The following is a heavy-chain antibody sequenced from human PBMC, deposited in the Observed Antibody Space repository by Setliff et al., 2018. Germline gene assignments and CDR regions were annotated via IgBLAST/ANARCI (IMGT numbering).Heavy chain of an antibody. CDR1: GYTFSSYA. Sequence: GGSLRLSCVASGYTFSSYAIHWVRQAPGKGLEWVALISWDGTKTSYADSVRGRFTISRDGSKSTLYLDMNSLRSEDTAVYYCASDPYYYDSSGYGSPHYWGQGTLVTVSS. CDR3: ASDPYYYDSSGYGSPHY. CDR2: ISWDGTKT. V-gene: IGHV3-30*03. J-gene: IGHJ4*02. D-gene: IGHD3-22*01.